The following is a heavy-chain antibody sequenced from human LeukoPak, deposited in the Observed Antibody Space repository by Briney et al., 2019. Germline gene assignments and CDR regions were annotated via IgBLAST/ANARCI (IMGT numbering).Heavy chain of an antibody. J-gene: IGHJ4*02. D-gene: IGHD2-2*01. CDR3: AKLPTSTTSGQFDY. Sequence: PGGSLRLSCAASRFTLSSYAMSWVRQAPVQGLEWVSAISGSGNTYYADSVKGRFAISRDISKNTLYLEMNSLRAEDTAVYYCAKLPTSTTSGQFDYWGQGTLVTVSS. CDR2: ISGSGNT. V-gene: IGHV3-23*01. CDR1: RFTLSSYA.